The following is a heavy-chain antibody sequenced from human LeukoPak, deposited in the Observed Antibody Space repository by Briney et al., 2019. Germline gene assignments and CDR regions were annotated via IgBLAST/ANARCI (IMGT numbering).Heavy chain of an antibody. Sequence: GGSLRLSCAASGFTVSSNYMSWVRQAPGKGLEWVSVIYSGGSTYYADSVKGRSTISRDNSKNTLYLQMNSLRAEDTAVYYCARVRGPAAGMDYWGQGTLVTVSS. V-gene: IGHV3-53*01. CDR3: ARVRGPAAGMDY. J-gene: IGHJ4*02. D-gene: IGHD6-13*01. CDR1: GFTVSSNY. CDR2: IYSGGST.